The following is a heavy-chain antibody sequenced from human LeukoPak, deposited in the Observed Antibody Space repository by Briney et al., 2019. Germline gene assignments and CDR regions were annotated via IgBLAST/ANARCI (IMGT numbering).Heavy chain of an antibody. V-gene: IGHV3-48*04. J-gene: IGHJ1*01. CDR2: ISSSSSTI. CDR3: ARDSSGYQQH. CDR1: EFTFSSYS. D-gene: IGHD3-22*01. Sequence: PGGSLRLSCAASEFTFSSYSMNWVRPAPGKGPEWVSYISSSSSTIYYADSVKGRITISRDNAKDSLYLQMNSLRAEDTAVYYCARDSSGYQQHWGQGTLVTVSS.